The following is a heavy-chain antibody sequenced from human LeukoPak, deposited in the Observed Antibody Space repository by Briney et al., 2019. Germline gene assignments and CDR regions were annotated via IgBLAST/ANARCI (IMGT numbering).Heavy chain of an antibody. Sequence: GGSLRLSCAASGFTFSSYSMNWVRQAPGKGLEWVSSISSSSSYIYYADSVKGRFTISRDNAKNSLYLQMNSLRADDTAVYYCARDNSWNYDYWGQGTLVTVSS. J-gene: IGHJ4*02. D-gene: IGHD1-7*01. CDR2: ISSSSSYI. CDR3: ARDNSWNYDY. V-gene: IGHV3-21*01. CDR1: GFTFSSYS.